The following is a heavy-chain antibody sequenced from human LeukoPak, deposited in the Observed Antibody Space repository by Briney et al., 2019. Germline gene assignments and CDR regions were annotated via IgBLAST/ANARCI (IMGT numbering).Heavy chain of an antibody. D-gene: IGHD3-10*01. CDR3: AGDRGYLQFDY. Sequence: GGSLRLSCSASGFTFSSRWMSWVRQAPGKGLEWVANIKEDGSQKYYADSVKGRFTISRDNAKNSLYLQLNSLRAEDTAMYYCAGDRGYLQFDYWGQGTLVTVSS. J-gene: IGHJ4*02. CDR2: IKEDGSQK. V-gene: IGHV3-7*03. CDR1: GFTFSSRW.